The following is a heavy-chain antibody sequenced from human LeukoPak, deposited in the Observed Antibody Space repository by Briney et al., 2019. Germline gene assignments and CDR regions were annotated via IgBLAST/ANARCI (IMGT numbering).Heavy chain of an antibody. Sequence: PGGSLRLSCAASGFTFSSYGMHWVRQAPGKELEWVAVISYDGSNKYYADSVKGRFTISRDNSKNTLYLQMNSLRAEDTAVYYCARWPYYDFWSGYYSARFGTNRQLDYWGQGTLVTVSS. CDR3: ARWPYYDFWSGYYSARFGTNRQLDY. J-gene: IGHJ4*02. V-gene: IGHV3-30*03. CDR1: GFTFSSYG. D-gene: IGHD3-3*01. CDR2: ISYDGSNK.